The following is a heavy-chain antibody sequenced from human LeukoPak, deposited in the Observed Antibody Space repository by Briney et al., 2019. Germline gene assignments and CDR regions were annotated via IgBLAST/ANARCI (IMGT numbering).Heavy chain of an antibody. Sequence: GSLRLSCAASGFTFSSYAMHWVRQAPGKGLEYVSAISSNGGSTYYANSVKGRFTISRDNPKNTLYPQMGSLRAEDMAVYYCARGPVVGASPFDYWGQGTLVTVSS. CDR2: ISSNGGST. V-gene: IGHV3-64*01. CDR1: GFTFSSYA. D-gene: IGHD1-26*01. CDR3: ARGPVVGASPFDY. J-gene: IGHJ4*02.